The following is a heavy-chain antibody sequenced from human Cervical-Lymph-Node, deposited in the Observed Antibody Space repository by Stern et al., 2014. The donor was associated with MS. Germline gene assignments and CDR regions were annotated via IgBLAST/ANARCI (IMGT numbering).Heavy chain of an antibody. CDR3: ARDNDDNGMDV. CDR1: GDTFTNFA. D-gene: IGHD1-1*01. CDR2: IIPLFGTT. Sequence: VQLVESGAEVKKPGSSVTVSCKTSGDTFTNFAICWVRQAPGQGLEWMGGIIPLFGTTHYAQDFQGRVTITADQSTGTVYLGLSSLRSEDTAIYYCARDNDDNGMDVWGQGTTITVSS. V-gene: IGHV1-69*19. J-gene: IGHJ6*02.